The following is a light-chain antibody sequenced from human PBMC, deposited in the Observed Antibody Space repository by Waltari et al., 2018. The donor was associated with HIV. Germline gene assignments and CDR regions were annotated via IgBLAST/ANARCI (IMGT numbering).Light chain of an antibody. CDR3: QQRTPVA. CDR2: DAS. J-gene: IGKJ5*01. V-gene: IGKV3-11*01. CDR1: QSIGSY. Sequence: EIVLTQSPATLSLSPGQRATLSCRASQSIGSYLAWYQQKPGQAPRLLIFDASNKATGTPDRFSGSGSGTDFTLTISSLEAEDFAVYYCQQRTPVAFGQGTRLEIK.